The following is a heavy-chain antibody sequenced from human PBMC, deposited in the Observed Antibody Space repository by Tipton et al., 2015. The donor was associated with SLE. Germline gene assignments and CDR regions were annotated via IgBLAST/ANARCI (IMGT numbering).Heavy chain of an antibody. CDR3: ATHSSRTGDY. D-gene: IGHD6-13*01. CDR1: GYSISSGYY. CDR2: IYHSGST. Sequence: TLSLTCTVSGYSISSGYYWGWIRQPPGKGLEWIGSIYHSGSTYYNPSLKSRVTISVDTSKNQFSLKLSSVTAADTAVYYCATHSSRTGDYWGQGTLVTVSS. J-gene: IGHJ4*02. V-gene: IGHV4-38-2*02.